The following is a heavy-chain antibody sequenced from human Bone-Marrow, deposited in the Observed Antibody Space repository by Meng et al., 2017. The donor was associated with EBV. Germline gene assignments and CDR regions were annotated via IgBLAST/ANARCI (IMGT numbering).Heavy chain of an antibody. CDR3: VHRLGNYYDGGGYYTYYFDY. CDR1: GFSLTSFGVG. CDR2: FFWDDDK. V-gene: IGHV2-5*02. Sequence: QIPWKESCPHRFKHPQTFPLTCIFSGFSLTSFGVGGAWIRQPPGKALEWLALFFWDDDKRYSPSLKSRLTITKDTSKNQIVLTMTNMDPVDTATYYCVHRLGNYYDGGGYYTYYFDYWGQGTLVTVSS. J-gene: IGHJ4*02. D-gene: IGHD3-22*01.